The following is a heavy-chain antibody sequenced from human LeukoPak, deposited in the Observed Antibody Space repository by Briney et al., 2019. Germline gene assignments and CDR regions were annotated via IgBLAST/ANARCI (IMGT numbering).Heavy chain of an antibody. Sequence: ASVKVSCKVSGYTPTELSMHWVRQAPGKGLEWMGGFDPEDGETIYAQKFQGRVTMTEDTSTDTAYMELSSLRSEDTAVYYCATGLVVPAATLFDYWGQGTLVTVSS. D-gene: IGHD2-2*01. CDR1: GYTPTELS. V-gene: IGHV1-24*01. CDR2: FDPEDGET. CDR3: ATGLVVPAATLFDY. J-gene: IGHJ4*02.